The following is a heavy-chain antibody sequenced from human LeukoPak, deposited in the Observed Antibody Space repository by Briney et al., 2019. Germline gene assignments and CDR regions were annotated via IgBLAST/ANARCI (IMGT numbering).Heavy chain of an antibody. CDR2: ISHSGST. J-gene: IGHJ3*01. CDR3: ARRANAFDV. V-gene: IGHV4-34*01. Sequence: SETLSVTSAVSGGSVSGYSWSRSRQPPGKGPEWIGKISHSGSTNYNPSLKSRVTISVDTSTNQFSLNLSSVTAADTAVYYCARRANAFDVWSQGPMVTVSS. CDR1: GGSVSGYS.